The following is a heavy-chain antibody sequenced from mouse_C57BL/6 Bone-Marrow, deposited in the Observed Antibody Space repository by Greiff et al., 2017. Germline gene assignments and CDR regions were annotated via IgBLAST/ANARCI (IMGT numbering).Heavy chain of an antibody. D-gene: IGHD1-1*01. CDR1: GFTFTDYY. V-gene: IGHV7-3*01. J-gene: IGHJ4*01. CDR3: ASSHYYGSSRGYAMDY. CDR2: IRNKANGYTT. Sequence: EVQRVESGGGLVQPGGSLSLSCAASGFTFTDYYMSWVRQPPGKALEWLGFIRNKANGYTTEYSASVKGRFTISRDNSQSILYLQMNALRAEDSATYYCASSHYYGSSRGYAMDYWGQGTSVTVSS.